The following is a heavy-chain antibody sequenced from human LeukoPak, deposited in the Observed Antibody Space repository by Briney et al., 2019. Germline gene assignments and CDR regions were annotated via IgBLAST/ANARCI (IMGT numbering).Heavy chain of an antibody. J-gene: IGHJ4*02. D-gene: IGHD3-10*01. CDR2: IYGVGST. Sequence: PGGSLRLSWASGGFSVSSNYMSWVRQAPGKGLEWVSVIYGVGSTYYADSVKGRFTISRDNSKNTLYLQMNSLRAEDTAVYYCARRTNYCASGSSKGPLYYWGQGILVTVSS. CDR3: ARRTNYCASGSSKGPLYY. CDR1: GFSVSSNY. V-gene: IGHV3-53*01.